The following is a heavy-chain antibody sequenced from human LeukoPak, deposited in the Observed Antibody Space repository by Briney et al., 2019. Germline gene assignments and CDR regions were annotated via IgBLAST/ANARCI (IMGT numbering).Heavy chain of an antibody. CDR3: ARVPFGYSSGQYAFDI. J-gene: IGHJ3*02. D-gene: IGHD6-19*01. CDR1: GGSISSYY. V-gene: IGHV4-4*07. CDR2: IYTSGST. Sequence: SSETLSITCTVSGGSISSYYWSWIRQPAGKGLEWIGRIYTSGSTNYNPSLKSRVTMSVDTSKNQFSLKLSSVTAADTAVYYCARVPFGYSSGQYAFDIWGQGTMVTVSS.